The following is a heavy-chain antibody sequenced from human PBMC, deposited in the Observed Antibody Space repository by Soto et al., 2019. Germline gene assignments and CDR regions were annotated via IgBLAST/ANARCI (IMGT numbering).Heavy chain of an antibody. CDR3: AKRSESFGPFDI. J-gene: IGHJ3*02. CDR2: ISSGGGST. Sequence: PGGSLRLSCAASGFTFSSYVMSWARQAPGKGLLEWVSTISSGGGSTYYADSVKGRFTISRDNSKNTLYLQMNGLRAEETAVYYCAKRSESFGPFDIWGQGTMVTVSS. V-gene: IGHV3-23*01. D-gene: IGHD1-26*01. CDR1: GFTFSSYV.